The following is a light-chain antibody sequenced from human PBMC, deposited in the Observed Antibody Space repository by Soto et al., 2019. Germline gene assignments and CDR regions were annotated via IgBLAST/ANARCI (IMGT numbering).Light chain of an antibody. CDR2: EVT. V-gene: IGLV2-8*01. J-gene: IGLJ2*01. CDR3: SSYAGSNGVI. CDR1: SSDVGGYHY. Sequence: QSALTQPASVSGSPGQSITISCTGTSSDVGGYHYVSWYQQHPDKAPKLMIYEVTNRPSGVPDRFSGSKSGNTASLTVSGLQAEDEADYYCSSYAGSNGVIFGGGTKVTVL.